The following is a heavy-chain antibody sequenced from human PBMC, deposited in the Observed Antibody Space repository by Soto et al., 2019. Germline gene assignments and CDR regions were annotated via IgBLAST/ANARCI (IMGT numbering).Heavy chain of an antibody. CDR3: ASYCGGGSCFVGP. CDR2: IYYSGST. J-gene: IGHJ5*02. CDR1: GGSISSSSYY. Sequence: QLQLQESGPGLVKPSETLSLTCTVYGGSISSSSYYWGWIRQPPGKGLEWIGSIYYSGSTYYNPSLKRRFTITVDTAKNQFSLKVSSVIAADTAVYYGASYCGGGSCFVGPWGQGTLVTVSS. D-gene: IGHD2-15*01. V-gene: IGHV4-39*01.